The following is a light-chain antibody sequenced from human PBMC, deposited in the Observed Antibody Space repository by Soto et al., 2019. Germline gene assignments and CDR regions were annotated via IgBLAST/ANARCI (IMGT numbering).Light chain of an antibody. CDR3: QQYYSFWT. V-gene: IGKV1-5*03. J-gene: IGKJ1*01. Sequence: DIHMTQSPSTLSASVGDTVTITCRASQSVSAWLAWYQQKPGRAPKLLISKASSLEGGVPSRFSGRGSGTEFTLTISSLQPGDFATYYCQQYYSFWTFGQGTKV. CDR1: QSVSAW. CDR2: KAS.